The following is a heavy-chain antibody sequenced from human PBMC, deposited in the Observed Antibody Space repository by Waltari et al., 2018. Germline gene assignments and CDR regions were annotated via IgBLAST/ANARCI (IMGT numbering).Heavy chain of an antibody. CDR2: VDSEGAK. D-gene: IGHD3-10*01. Sequence: EMQLVETGGDLRQPGGALRISGSAYGFAVSPTYMSWVRRAPGEGLEWSSLVDSEGAKYDADSVKCRFTISRDSSKNSLDLQMNSLGAEDTAVYFCARAPNVGARVPIYGMDGWGQGTTVTVSS. CDR3: ARAPNVGARVPIYGMDG. J-gene: IGHJ6*02. CDR1: GFAVSPTY. V-gene: IGHV3-53*02.